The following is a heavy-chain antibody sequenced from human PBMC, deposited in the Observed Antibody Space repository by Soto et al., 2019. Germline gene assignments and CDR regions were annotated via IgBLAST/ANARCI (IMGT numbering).Heavy chain of an antibody. CDR1: SGSISSTIYS. CDR3: ARQLGTVPHTLDY. CDR2: IFYSGST. D-gene: IGHD2-2*02. V-gene: IGHV4-39*01. Sequence: SETLSLTCTVSSGSISSTIYSWDWIRQPPGKGLEWIGSIFYSGSTYYNPSLKSRVTISVDTSKNQFSLTLTSVTAADTAVYYCARQLGTVPHTLDYWGQGTPVT. J-gene: IGHJ4*02.